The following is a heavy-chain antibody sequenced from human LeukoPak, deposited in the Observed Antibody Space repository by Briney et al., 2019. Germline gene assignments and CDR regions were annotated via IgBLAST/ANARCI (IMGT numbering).Heavy chain of an antibody. Sequence: GGSLRLSCAASGFTFSSYWMSWVRQAPGKGLEWVANIKQDGSERNYVDSVKGRFTISRDNAKNSLYLQMNTLRVEDTAVYYCARGYGNYGYWGQGTLVTVSS. V-gene: IGHV3-7*01. CDR1: GFTFSSYW. D-gene: IGHD4-17*01. CDR3: ARGYGNYGY. CDR2: IKQDGSER. J-gene: IGHJ4*02.